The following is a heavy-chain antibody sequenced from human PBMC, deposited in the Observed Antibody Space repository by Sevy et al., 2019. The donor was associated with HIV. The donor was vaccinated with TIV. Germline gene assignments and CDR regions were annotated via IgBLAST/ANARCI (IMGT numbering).Heavy chain of an antibody. D-gene: IGHD3-22*01. CDR3: ARDDSSVGAFDI. Sequence: SETLSLTCTVSGGSISSSSYYWGWIRQPPGKGLEWIGSIYYSGSTYYNPSLKSRVTISVDTSKNQFSLKLSSVTAADTAVYYCARDDSSVGAFDIWGQRTLVTVSS. V-gene: IGHV4-39*02. CDR1: GGSISSSSYY. J-gene: IGHJ3*02. CDR2: IYYSGST.